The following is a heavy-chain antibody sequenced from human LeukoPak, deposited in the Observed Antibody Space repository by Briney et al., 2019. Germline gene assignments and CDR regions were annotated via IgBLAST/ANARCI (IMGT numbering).Heavy chain of an antibody. V-gene: IGHV1-2*02. D-gene: IGHD5-18*01. CDR1: GGTFSSYA. CDR2: ISQNSGCW. CDR3: ARDQGLTAPPPYGLDV. Sequence: AAVKVSCKASGGTFSSYAISWVRQAPGQGLEWMGWISQNSGCWNDLQNFQGRVTMTRDTSVSTAYMELSSLRSDDTAVYYCARDQGLTAPPPYGLDVWGQGTTVTVSS. J-gene: IGHJ6*02.